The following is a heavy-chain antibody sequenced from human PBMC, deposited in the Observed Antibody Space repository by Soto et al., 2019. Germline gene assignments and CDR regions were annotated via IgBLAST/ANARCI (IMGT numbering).Heavy chain of an antibody. D-gene: IGHD3-22*01. CDR1: GGSISSGGYY. CDR2: IYYSGST. Sequence: SETLSLTCTVSGGSISSGGYYWSWVRQHPGKGLEWIGYIYYSGSTYYNPSLKSRVTISVDTSKNQFSLKLSSVTAADTAVYYCARGTYYYDSSGYEPLDYWGQGTLVTVSS. CDR3: ARGTYYYDSSGYEPLDY. V-gene: IGHV4-31*03. J-gene: IGHJ4*02.